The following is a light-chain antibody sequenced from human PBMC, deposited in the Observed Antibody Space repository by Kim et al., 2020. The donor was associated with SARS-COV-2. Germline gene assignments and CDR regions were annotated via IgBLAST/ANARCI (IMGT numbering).Light chain of an antibody. CDR2: GKN. CDR1: SLRGYY. CDR3: NSRDSSGDHWV. V-gene: IGLV3-19*01. Sequence: ALGQTVRITCHGDSLRGYYEIWYQQKQGQAPVLVIYGKNNRPSGIPDRFSGSSSGNTASLTITGAQAEDEADYYCNSRDSSGDHWVFGGGTQLTVL. J-gene: IGLJ3*02.